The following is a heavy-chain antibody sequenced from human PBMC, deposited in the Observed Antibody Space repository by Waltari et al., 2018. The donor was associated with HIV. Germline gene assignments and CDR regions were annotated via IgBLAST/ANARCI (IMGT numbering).Heavy chain of an antibody. CDR2: ICWNGCGM. CDR1: GFTFDDYA. CDR3: AKDRSGNYYNPWFDP. D-gene: IGHD3-10*01. V-gene: IGHV3-9*01. Sequence: EVQLVESGGGLVQPGRSLRISCAASGFTFDDYAMHWLRQVPGKGGEWGSGICWNGCGMGYAGSVKGRFTISRDNAKNSLYLQMNSLRAEDTAMYYGAKDRSGNYYNPWFDPWGQGTLVTVSS. J-gene: IGHJ5*02.